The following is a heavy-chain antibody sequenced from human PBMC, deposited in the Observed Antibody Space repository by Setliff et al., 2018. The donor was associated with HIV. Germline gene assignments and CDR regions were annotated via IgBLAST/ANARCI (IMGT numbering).Heavy chain of an antibody. CDR1: GGSISNYY. V-gene: IGHV4-4*07. D-gene: IGHD2-2*01. Sequence: PSETLSLTCTVSGGSISNYYWSWIRQAAGKRLEWFGRIYMSGFIDHNPSLKSRVTMSLDTSKNQFSLKLSSVTAADTAVYYCARGLVGSRTSLTFDYWGQGAQVTVSS. CDR2: IYMSGFI. CDR3: ARGLVGSRTSLTFDY. J-gene: IGHJ4*02.